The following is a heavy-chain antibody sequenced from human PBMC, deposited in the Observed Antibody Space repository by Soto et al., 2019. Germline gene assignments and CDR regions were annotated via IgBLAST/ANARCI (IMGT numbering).Heavy chain of an antibody. D-gene: IGHD3-9*01. J-gene: IGHJ6*02. CDR3: ACRHFDWLSGDYGMDV. CDR2: IYHSGST. V-gene: IGHV4-38-2*01. CDR1: GYSISSGYY. Sequence: ETLSLTCAVSGYSISSGYYWGWIRQPPGKGLEWIGSIYHSGSTYYNPSLKSRVTISVDTSKNQFSLKLSSVTAADTAVYYCACRHFDWLSGDYGMDVWGQGTTVTVSS.